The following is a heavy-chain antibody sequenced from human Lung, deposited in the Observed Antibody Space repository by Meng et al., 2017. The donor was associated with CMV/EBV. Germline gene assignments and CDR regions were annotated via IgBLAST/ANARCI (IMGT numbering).Heavy chain of an antibody. CDR3: ARASRVLGGFDY. CDR2: INTSVGYT. Sequence: QGQRVQSWAEGKKPGDAGKVSCKASGYTFTNYDMHWVRQAPGQGLEWMGIINTSVGYTSHAQKFQGRVTMTRDTSTSTVHMEVSSLRSADTAVYYCARASRVLGGFDYWGQGTLVTVSS. J-gene: IGHJ4*02. V-gene: IGHV1-46*01. CDR1: GYTFTNYD. D-gene: IGHD3-16*01.